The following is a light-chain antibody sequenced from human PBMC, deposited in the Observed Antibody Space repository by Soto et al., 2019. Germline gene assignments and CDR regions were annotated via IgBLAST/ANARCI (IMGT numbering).Light chain of an antibody. J-gene: IGLJ2*01. V-gene: IGLV2-14*03. Sequence: QSALTQPASVSGSPGQSITISCTGTGSDVGGYNYVSWYQQHPGKAPKVMIYDVSKRPSGISNRFSGSKSGNTASLTISGLQLDDEADYYCSSSTSGSNRVVFGGGTKVTVL. CDR3: SSSTSGSNRVV. CDR1: GSDVGGYNY. CDR2: DVS.